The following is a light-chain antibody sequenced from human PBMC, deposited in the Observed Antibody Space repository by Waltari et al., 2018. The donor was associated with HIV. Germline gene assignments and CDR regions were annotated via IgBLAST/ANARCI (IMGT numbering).Light chain of an antibody. CDR1: SSDVGGYNY. CDR3: CSYAGSSYV. V-gene: IGLV2-11*01. Sequence: QSALTQPRSVSGSPGQSVTISCTGTSSDVGGYNYVSWYQQHPGKVPKLMISAVSKPPSGFPDRFSGSKSGNTASLTISGLQAEDEADYYCCSYAGSSYVFGTGTKVTVL. CDR2: AVS. J-gene: IGLJ1*01.